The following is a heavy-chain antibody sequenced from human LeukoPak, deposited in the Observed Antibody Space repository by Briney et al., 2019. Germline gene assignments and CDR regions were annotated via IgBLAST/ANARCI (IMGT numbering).Heavy chain of an antibody. CDR1: GFTFSTYG. V-gene: IGHV3-33*01. J-gene: IGHJ6*02. Sequence: GRSLRLSCAASGFTFSTYGMHWVRQAPGKGPEWVAIIWYDGSNKFYTDSVRGRFTISRDNSKNTVYLQMNSLRAEDTAVYYCARDSYDFWSGYPYSYYYYYGMDVWGQGTTVTVSS. CDR2: IWYDGSNK. CDR3: ARDSYDFWSGYPYSYYYYYGMDV. D-gene: IGHD3-3*01.